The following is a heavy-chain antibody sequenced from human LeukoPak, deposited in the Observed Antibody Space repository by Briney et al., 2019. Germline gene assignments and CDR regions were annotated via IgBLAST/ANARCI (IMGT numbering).Heavy chain of an antibody. CDR1: GYTLTELS. Sequence: SCKVSGYTLTELSMHWVRQAPGKGLEWVAVIWYDGTNKYYADSVKGRFTISRDNSKNTLYLQMNSLRAEDTAVYYCARDPGIAVAGIYYYYGMDVWGQGTTVTVSS. D-gene: IGHD6-19*01. J-gene: IGHJ6*02. V-gene: IGHV3-33*01. CDR2: IWYDGTNK. CDR3: ARDPGIAVAGIYYYYGMDV.